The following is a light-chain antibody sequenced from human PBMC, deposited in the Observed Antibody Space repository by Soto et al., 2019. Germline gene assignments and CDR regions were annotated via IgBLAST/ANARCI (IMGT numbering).Light chain of an antibody. CDR2: DAS. J-gene: IGKJ4*01. CDR1: QSVSSY. Sequence: EIVLTQSPATLSLSPGERATLSCRASQSVSSYLAWYHQKPGQAPRLLIYDASNRATGIPARFSGSGSGTDFTLTISSLEPEDFAVYYCKQRNTLGGGTKVEIK. CDR3: KQRNT. V-gene: IGKV3-11*01.